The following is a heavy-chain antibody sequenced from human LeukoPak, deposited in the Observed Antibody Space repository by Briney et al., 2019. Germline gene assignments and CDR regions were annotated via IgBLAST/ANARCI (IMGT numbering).Heavy chain of an antibody. V-gene: IGHV3-21*01. J-gene: IGHJ4*02. CDR3: ASYGPRGFDY. CDR2: ISSSSSYI. CDR1: GFTFRSYG. Sequence: GGSLRLSCAASGFTFRSYGMHWVRQAPGKGLEWVSSISSSSSYIYYADSVKGRFTISRDNAKNSLYLQMNSLRAEDTAVYYCASYGPRGFDYWGQGTLVTVSS. D-gene: IGHD3-10*01.